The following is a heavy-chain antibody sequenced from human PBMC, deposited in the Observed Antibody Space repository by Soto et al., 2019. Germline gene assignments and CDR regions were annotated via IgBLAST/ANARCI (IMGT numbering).Heavy chain of an antibody. Sequence: ASVKVSCKASGYTFTGYYMHWVRQAPGQGLEWMGWINPNSGGTNYAQKFQGWVTMTRDTSISTAYMELSRLRSDDTAVYYCAREAITMVRGRSLNNWFDPWGQGTLVTVSS. D-gene: IGHD3-10*01. CDR1: GYTFTGYY. J-gene: IGHJ5*02. CDR2: INPNSGGT. CDR3: AREAITMVRGRSLNNWFDP. V-gene: IGHV1-2*04.